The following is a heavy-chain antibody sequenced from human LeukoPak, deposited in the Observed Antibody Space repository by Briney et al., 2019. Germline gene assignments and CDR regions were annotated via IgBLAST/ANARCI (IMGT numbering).Heavy chain of an antibody. Sequence: GGSLRLSCAASGFTVSTNYMSWVRQAPGKGLEWVSLIYSGGGTYFADSVKGRFTISRDNSRNTLSLQMNSLRVDDTAVYYCARGFRSVTTWGYFDYWGQGALVTVSS. V-gene: IGHV3-66*01. CDR2: IYSGGGT. CDR3: ARGFRSVTTWGYFDY. CDR1: GFTVSTNY. D-gene: IGHD4-17*01. J-gene: IGHJ4*02.